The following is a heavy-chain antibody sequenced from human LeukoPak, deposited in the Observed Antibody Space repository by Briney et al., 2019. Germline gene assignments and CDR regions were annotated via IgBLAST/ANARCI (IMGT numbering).Heavy chain of an antibody. Sequence: PSETLSLTCTVSGGSISSYYWSWIRQPPGKGLEWIGYIYYSGSTNYNPSLKSRVTISVDTSKNQFSLKLSSVTAADTAVYYCATNGGGDSGYGNFDYWGQGTLVTVSS. CDR3: ATNGGGDSGYGNFDY. CDR2: IYYSGST. J-gene: IGHJ4*02. V-gene: IGHV4-59*01. CDR1: GGSISSYY. D-gene: IGHD5-12*01.